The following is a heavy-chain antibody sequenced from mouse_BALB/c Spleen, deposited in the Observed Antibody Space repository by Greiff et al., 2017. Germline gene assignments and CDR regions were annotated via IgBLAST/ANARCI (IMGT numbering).Heavy chain of an antibody. CDR1: GYTFTDYV. Sequence: QVQLKQSGPELVKPGASVKMSCKASGYTFTDYVISWVKQRTGQGLEWIGEIYPGSGSTYYNEKFKGKATLTADKSSNTAYMQLSSLTSEDSAVYFCAPYYYGSTYYAMDYWGQGTSVTVSS. J-gene: IGHJ4*01. CDR3: APYYYGSTYYAMDY. V-gene: IGHV1-77*01. D-gene: IGHD1-1*01. CDR2: IYPGSGST.